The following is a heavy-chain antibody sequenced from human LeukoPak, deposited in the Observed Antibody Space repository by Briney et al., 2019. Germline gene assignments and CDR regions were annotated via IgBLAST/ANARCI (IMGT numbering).Heavy chain of an antibody. Sequence: SVKVSSTASGGTFSSHAISSVRQAPGQGLEWMGGIIPIFGTANYAQTFQGRVTTPTEESTRTAHMGLSSLRSEDTAVYYCAGGGVTTRFAFDMWGQGTMDSVSS. V-gene: IGHV1-69*05. CDR3: AGGGVTTRFAFDM. CDR1: GGTFSSHA. J-gene: IGHJ3*02. CDR2: IIPIFGTA. D-gene: IGHD3-16*01.